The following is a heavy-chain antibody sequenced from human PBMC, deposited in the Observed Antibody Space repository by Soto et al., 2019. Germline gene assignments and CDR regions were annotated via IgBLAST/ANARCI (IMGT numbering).Heavy chain of an antibody. CDR1: GFTFTSSA. V-gene: IGHV1-58*02. CDR2: IVVGSGNT. J-gene: IGHJ6*02. D-gene: IGHD5-18*01. CDR3: AAEIGDTALLYYGMDV. Sequence: GASVKVSCKASGFTFTSSAMQWVRQARGQRLEWIRWIVVGSGNTNYAQKLQEKVNITRDMSTSTAYKKMSSLRSEDTAVYYCAAEIGDTALLYYGMDVWGQGATVTVSS.